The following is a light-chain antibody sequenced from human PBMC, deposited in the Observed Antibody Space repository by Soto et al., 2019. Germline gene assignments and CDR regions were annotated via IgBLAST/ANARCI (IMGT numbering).Light chain of an antibody. J-gene: IGLJ1*01. CDR2: DVS. Sequence: QSVLTQPRSVSGSPGQSVTISCTGTSSDVGGYNYVSWYQQHPGKAPKLILYDVSKRPSGVPDRFSGSKSGNTASLTISGLQAEDEAYYYCCSYAGSYTHVFGTGTKLTVL. CDR1: SSDVGGYNY. V-gene: IGLV2-11*01. CDR3: CSYAGSYTHV.